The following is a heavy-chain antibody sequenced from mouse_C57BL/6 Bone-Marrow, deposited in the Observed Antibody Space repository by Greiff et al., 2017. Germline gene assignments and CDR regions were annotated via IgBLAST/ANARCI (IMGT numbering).Heavy chain of an antibody. V-gene: IGHV5-6*01. J-gene: IGHJ2*01. CDR3: ARDTRYCYDY. D-gene: IGHD5-1-1*01. Sequence: EVQLLESGGDLVKPGGSLKLSCAASGYTFSSYGLSWVRQTPDKSLEWVATFSSGGSYTNYPDTVKGRFTISRDNAKNTLYLQMSSLKSEDTAKYACARDTRYCYDYWGRGTTLTVSA. CDR1: GYTFSSYG. CDR2: FSSGGSYT.